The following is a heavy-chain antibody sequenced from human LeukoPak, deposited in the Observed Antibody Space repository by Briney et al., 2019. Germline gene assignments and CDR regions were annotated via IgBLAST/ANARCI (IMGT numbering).Heavy chain of an antibody. D-gene: IGHD6-13*01. Sequence: ASVKVSCKASGYTFTGYYMHWVRQAPGQGLEWMGWINPNSGGTNYAQKFQGRVTMTRDTSISTAYMELSRLRSDDTAVYYCARAADPLTHIAAAGPYYFDYWGQGTLVTVSS. J-gene: IGHJ4*02. V-gene: IGHV1-2*02. CDR2: INPNSGGT. CDR1: GYTFTGYY. CDR3: ARAADPLTHIAAAGPYYFDY.